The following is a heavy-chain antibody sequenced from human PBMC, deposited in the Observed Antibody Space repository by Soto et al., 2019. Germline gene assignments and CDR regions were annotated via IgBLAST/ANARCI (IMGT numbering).Heavy chain of an antibody. V-gene: IGHV4-59*08. CDR2: ISYTGNT. D-gene: IGHD3-9*01. CDR3: ARHGYYDVLTGYNRPIDS. J-gene: IGHJ4*02. CDR1: GGSITSYY. Sequence: PSETLSLTCTVSGGSITSYYWSWIRQPPGKGLEWIGYISYTGNTNYNPSLKSRVTISVDTSKDQFSLSLKSVTAADTAVYYCARHGYYDVLTGYNRPIDSWGQGTLVTVSS.